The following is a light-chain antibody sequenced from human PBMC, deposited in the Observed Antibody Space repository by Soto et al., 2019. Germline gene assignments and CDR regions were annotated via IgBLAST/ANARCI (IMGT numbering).Light chain of an antibody. CDR3: SSDAGSNTVL. V-gene: IGLV2-8*01. Sequence: QSVLTQPPSASGSPGQSVTISCTGTSSDVGDYDYVSWYQQRPGKAPKLMISEVNRRPSGVPDRFSGSKSGNTASLTFSGLQTEDEADYYCSSDAGSNTVLFGGGTKLTVL. CDR2: EVN. CDR1: SSDVGDYDY. J-gene: IGLJ2*01.